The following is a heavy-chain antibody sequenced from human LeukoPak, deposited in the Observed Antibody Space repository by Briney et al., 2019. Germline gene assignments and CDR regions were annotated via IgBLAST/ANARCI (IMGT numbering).Heavy chain of an antibody. J-gene: IGHJ5*02. CDR1: GGSISSSSYY. D-gene: IGHD3-3*01. V-gene: IGHV4-39*07. CDR3: ARGRDFWSGYFSLLFDP. Sequence: PSETLSLTCTVSGGSISSSSYYWGWLRQPPGKGLEWIGSIYYSGSTYYNPSLKSRVTISVDTSKNQFSLKLSSVAAADTAVYYCARGRDFWSGYFSLLFDPWGQGTLVTVSS. CDR2: IYYSGST.